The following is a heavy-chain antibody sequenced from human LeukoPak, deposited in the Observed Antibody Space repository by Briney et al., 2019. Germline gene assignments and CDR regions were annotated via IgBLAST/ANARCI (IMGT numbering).Heavy chain of an antibody. CDR1: GGSISSYY. CDR2: IYYSGST. D-gene: IGHD6-13*01. V-gene: IGHV4-59*01. CDR3: ARSTSSWQFEF. J-gene: IGHJ4*02. Sequence: PSETLSLTCTVSGGSISSYYWSWIRQPPGKGLEWIGYIYYSGSTNYNPSLKSRVTISVDTSKNQVSLKLNSVPAEDTAVYYCARSTSSWQFEFWGQGTLVTVSS.